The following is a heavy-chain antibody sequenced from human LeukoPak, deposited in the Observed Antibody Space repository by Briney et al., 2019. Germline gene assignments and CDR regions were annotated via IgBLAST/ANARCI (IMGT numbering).Heavy chain of an antibody. CDR3: ARSRSGYFDY. Sequence: SQTLSLTCTVSGGSISSGSYYWSWIRQPAGKGLEWIGRIYTSGSTNYNPSLKSRVTISVDTSKNQFSLKLSSVTAADTAVYYCARSRSGYFDYWGQGTLVTVSS. CDR1: GGSISSGSYY. J-gene: IGHJ4*02. V-gene: IGHV4-61*02. D-gene: IGHD3-3*01. CDR2: IYTSGST.